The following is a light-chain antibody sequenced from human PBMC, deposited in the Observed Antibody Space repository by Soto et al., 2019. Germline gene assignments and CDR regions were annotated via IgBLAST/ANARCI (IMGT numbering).Light chain of an antibody. CDR1: QDISDF. CDR3: QQSSSAPLT. Sequence: DIQMTQSPSSLSASVGDSVTITCRASQDISDFLNWYKQKQGKAPELLIYAASNLATGVPSRFRGSGSGTDFTLTISNLHPEDYAIYYCQQSSSAPLTFGHGTRLDMK. CDR2: AAS. J-gene: IGKJ5*01. V-gene: IGKV1-39*01.